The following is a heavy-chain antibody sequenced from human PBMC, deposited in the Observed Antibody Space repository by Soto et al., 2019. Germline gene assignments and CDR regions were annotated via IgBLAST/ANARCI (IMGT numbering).Heavy chain of an antibody. Sequence: SETLSLTCAVSGGSLTSGTYSWNWLRQPPGKGLEWIGYIFPSGTTCYNPSLKSRVSISIDVSKNHFSLNLRSLTAADTAVYYCARGREFDSWGQGTLVTVSS. CDR3: ARGREFDS. J-gene: IGHJ4*02. CDR1: GGSLTSGTYS. V-gene: IGHV4-30-2*01. CDR2: IFPSGTT.